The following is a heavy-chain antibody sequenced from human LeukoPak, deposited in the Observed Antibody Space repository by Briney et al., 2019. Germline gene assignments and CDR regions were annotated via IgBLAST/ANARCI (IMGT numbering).Heavy chain of an antibody. CDR3: ARDDEPNIAVAGLGESNDAFDI. CDR2: ISYDGSNK. J-gene: IGHJ3*02. D-gene: IGHD6-19*01. Sequence: TGGSLRLSCAASGFIFSSYGMHWVRQAPGKGLEWVAVISYDGSNKYYADSVKGRFTISRDNSKNTLYLQMNSLRAEDTAVYYCARDDEPNIAVAGLGESNDAFDIWGQGTMVTVSS. CDR1: GFIFSSYG. V-gene: IGHV3-30*19.